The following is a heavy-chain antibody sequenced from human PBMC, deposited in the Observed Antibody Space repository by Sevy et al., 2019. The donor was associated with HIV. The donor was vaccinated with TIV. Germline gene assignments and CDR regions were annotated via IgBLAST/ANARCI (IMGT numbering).Heavy chain of an antibody. Sequence: GGSLRLSCTTSGFTFTSYAMNWVRQAPGKGLEWVSTIFRNFRGVDVTYDADSVKGRFTISRDSSRNTLYLQMNSLRAEDTAVYYCAGARYDSRGSFDALDIWGQGTMVTVSS. V-gene: IGHV3-23*01. CDR1: GFTFTSYA. J-gene: IGHJ3*02. CDR3: AGARYDSRGSFDALDI. CDR2: IFRNFRGVDVT. D-gene: IGHD3-22*01.